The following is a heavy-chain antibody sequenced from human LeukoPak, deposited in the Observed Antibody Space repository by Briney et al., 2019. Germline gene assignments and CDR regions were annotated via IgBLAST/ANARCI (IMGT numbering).Heavy chain of an antibody. CDR3: AGSLAARDAFDP. J-gene: IGHJ5*02. Sequence: GGSLRLFCAASGFSFSTSWMTWVRQAPGKGLEWVSYISSSSSYTNYADSVKGRFTISRDNAKNSLYLQMNSLRAEDTAVYYCAGSLAARDAFDPWGQGTLVTVSS. D-gene: IGHD2-15*01. CDR1: GFSFSTSW. CDR2: ISSSSSYT. V-gene: IGHV3-11*03.